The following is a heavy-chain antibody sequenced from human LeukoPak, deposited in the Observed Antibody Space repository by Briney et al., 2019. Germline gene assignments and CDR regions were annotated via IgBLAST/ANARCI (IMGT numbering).Heavy chain of an antibody. V-gene: IGHV3-30-3*01. CDR1: GFTFGTYS. D-gene: IGHD1-1*01. J-gene: IGHJ4*02. CDR2: MSFDGSNK. Sequence: GGSLRLSCAASGFTFGTYSMHWVRQAPGKGLEWVAVMSFDGSNKYYADSVKGRFTISRDNSKNTLYLQMNSLRAEDTAVYYCARALITTGTTPYWGQGTLVTVSS. CDR3: ARALITTGTTPY.